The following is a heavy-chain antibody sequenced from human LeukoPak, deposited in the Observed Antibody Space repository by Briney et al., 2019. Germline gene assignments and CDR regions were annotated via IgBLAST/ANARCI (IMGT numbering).Heavy chain of an antibody. CDR3: TIEDSNGIDY. J-gene: IGHJ4*02. CDR2: ISSDGSST. CDR1: GFTFNYYW. D-gene: IGHD6-19*01. V-gene: IGHV3-74*01. Sequence: GGSLRLSCAASGFTFNYYWMLWVRQVPGKGLASVSRISSDGSSTTYSDSVKGRFTISRDNAKDTLYLQMNNLRAEDTAIYYCTIEDSNGIDYWGPGTLVTVSS.